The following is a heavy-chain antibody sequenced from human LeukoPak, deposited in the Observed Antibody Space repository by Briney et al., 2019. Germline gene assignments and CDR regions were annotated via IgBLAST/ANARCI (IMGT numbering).Heavy chain of an antibody. V-gene: IGHV1-2*02. CDR1: GYTFTGYY. Sequence: ASVKVSCKASGYTFTGYYMHWVRQAPGQGLEWMGWINPNSGGTNYAQKFQGRVTMTRDTSISTAYMELSRLRSDDTAVYYCARGGGITMVRGGIMWFDYWGQGTLVTVSS. CDR3: ARGGGITMVRGGIMWFDY. CDR2: INPNSGGT. J-gene: IGHJ4*02. D-gene: IGHD3-10*01.